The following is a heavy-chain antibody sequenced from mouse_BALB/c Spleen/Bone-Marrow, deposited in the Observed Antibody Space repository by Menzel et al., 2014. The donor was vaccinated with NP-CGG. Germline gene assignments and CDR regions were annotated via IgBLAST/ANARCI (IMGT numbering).Heavy chain of an antibody. CDR3: VLDYGSSPFGY. CDR1: GFNIKDTY. D-gene: IGHD1-1*01. J-gene: IGHJ2*01. CDR2: IDPANDNT. V-gene: IGHV14-3*02. Sequence: VQLQQSGAELMKPGASVKLSCTASGFNIKDTYMHWVKQRPEQGLKWIGRIDPANDNTKHDPKFQGKATIAADTSSNTAYLQLSSLTSEDTAVYYCVLDYGSSPFGYWGQGTTLTVSS.